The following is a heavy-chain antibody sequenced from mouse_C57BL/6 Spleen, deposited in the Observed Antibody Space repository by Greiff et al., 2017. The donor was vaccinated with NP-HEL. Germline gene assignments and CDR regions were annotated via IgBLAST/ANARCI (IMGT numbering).Heavy chain of an antibody. D-gene: IGHD3-3*01. Sequence: QVQLQQSGAELAKPGASVKLSCKATGYTFTSYWMHWVKQRPGQGLAWIGYINPSSGYTKYNQKLKDKATLTADKSSSTAYMQLSSLTYEDSAVYYCARGDYYYAMDYWGQGTSVTVSS. CDR1: GYTFTSYW. CDR3: ARGDYYYAMDY. J-gene: IGHJ4*01. CDR2: INPSSGYT. V-gene: IGHV1-7*01.